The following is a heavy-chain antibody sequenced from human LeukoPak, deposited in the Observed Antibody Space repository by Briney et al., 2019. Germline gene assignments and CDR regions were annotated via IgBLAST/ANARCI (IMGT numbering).Heavy chain of an antibody. V-gene: IGHV4-34*01. CDR3: ARVSFSDYVP. D-gene: IGHD4-17*01. CDR1: GGSFSGYY. CDR2: INHSGST. J-gene: IGHJ5*02. Sequence: SETLSLTCAVYGGSFSGYYWSWIRQPPGKGLEWIGEINHSGSTHYNPSLKSRVTISVDTSKNQFSLKLSSVTAADTAVYYCARVSFSDYVPWGQGTLVTVSS.